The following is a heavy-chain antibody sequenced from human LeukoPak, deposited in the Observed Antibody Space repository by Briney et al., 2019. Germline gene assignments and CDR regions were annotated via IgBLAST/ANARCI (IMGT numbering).Heavy chain of an antibody. CDR2: ISACNGNT. CDR3: AVYVNSSIWYWWFDT. D-gene: IGHD6-13*01. Sequence: ASVKVSCKASGYTFTSYGISWVRQAPGQGLEWMGWISACNGNTNYAQKLQGRVTMTTDTSTSTAYMELRSLRSDDTAVYYCAVYVNSSIWYWWFDTWRQGTLVTVSS. J-gene: IGHJ5*02. CDR1: GYTFTSYG. V-gene: IGHV1-18*01.